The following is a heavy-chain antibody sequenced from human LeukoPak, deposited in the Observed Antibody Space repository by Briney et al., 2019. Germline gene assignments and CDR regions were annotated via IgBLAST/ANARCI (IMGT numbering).Heavy chain of an antibody. CDR1: GFTFSSYS. CDR3: ARGNHYDFWSGYFFDY. CDR2: ISSSSSYI. J-gene: IGHJ4*02. V-gene: IGHV3-21*01. D-gene: IGHD3-3*01. Sequence: GGSLRLPCAASGFTFSSYSMNWVRQAPGKGLEWVSSISSSSSYIYYADSVKGRFTISRDNAKNSLYLQMNSLRAEDTAVYYCARGNHYDFWSGYFFDYWGQGTLVTVSS.